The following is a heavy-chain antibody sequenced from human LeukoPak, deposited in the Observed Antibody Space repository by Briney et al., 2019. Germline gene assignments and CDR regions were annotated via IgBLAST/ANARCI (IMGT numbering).Heavy chain of an antibody. J-gene: IGHJ3*02. Sequence: PSETLSLTCTVSGGSISSYYWSSIRQPPGKGLEWIGYIYYSGSTNYNPSLKSRVTISVDTSKNQFSLKLSSVTAADTAVYYCARHAPYYDILTGYSTSDAFDIWGQGTMVTVSS. CDR2: IYYSGST. CDR1: GGSISSYY. D-gene: IGHD3-9*01. CDR3: ARHAPYYDILTGYSTSDAFDI. V-gene: IGHV4-59*08.